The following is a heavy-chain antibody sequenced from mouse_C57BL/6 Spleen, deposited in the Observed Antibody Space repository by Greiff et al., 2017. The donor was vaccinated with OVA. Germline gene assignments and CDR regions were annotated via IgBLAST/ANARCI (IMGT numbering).Heavy chain of an antibody. Sequence: EVQLVESGGGLVKPGGSLKLSCAASGFTFSDYGMHWVRQAPEKGLEWVAYISSGSSTIYYADTVKGRFTISRDNAKNTLFMQTASLRSEDTAMYYCARGGYYDYDEVAYCGQGTLVTVSA. J-gene: IGHJ3*01. CDR3: ARGGYYDYDEVAY. V-gene: IGHV5-17*01. D-gene: IGHD2-4*01. CDR1: GFTFSDYG. CDR2: ISSGSSTI.